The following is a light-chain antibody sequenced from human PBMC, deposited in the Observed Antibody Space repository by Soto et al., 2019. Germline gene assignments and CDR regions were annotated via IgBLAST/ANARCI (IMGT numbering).Light chain of an antibody. CDR1: QGVSSY. CDR2: NAS. CDR3: QQRSNWPPLT. Sequence: EIMLTQSPSTLSSSLGERATLSCRASQGVSSYLAWYQQKPGKAPRLIIYNASNVATGIPSRFSGSGFGTEFTRTNCSLAPEDFAVYDCQQRSNWPPLTFGQGTRLEIK. V-gene: IGKV3-11*01. J-gene: IGKJ5*01.